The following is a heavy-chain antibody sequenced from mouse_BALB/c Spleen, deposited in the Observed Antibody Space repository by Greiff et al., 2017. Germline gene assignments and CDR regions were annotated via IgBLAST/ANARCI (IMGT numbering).Heavy chain of an antibody. CDR2: INPNNGGT. V-gene: IGHV1-18*01. Sequence: VQLQQSGPELVKPGASVKIPCKASGYTFTDYNMDWVKQSHGKSLEWIGDINPNNGGTIYNQKFKGKATLTVDKSSSTAYMELRSLTSEDTAVYYCARSDYYYGSSSFAYWGQGTLVTVSA. CDR3: ARSDYYYGSSSFAY. J-gene: IGHJ3*01. D-gene: IGHD1-1*01. CDR1: GYTFTDYN.